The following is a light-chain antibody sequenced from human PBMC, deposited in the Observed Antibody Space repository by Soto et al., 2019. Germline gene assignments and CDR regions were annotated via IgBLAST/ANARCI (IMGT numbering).Light chain of an antibody. V-gene: IGKV3-20*01. CDR1: QSINGNY. Sequence: IVLTQSPGTLSFSPGQRATPSCKSSQSINGNYFAWYQQKPGQAPRLLFYSASSRVTGIPGRFTASGSGTDFTLTISRLEPEDFAVYICQQYGKLPFTFGGGTKV. CDR3: QQYGKLPFT. CDR2: SAS. J-gene: IGKJ4*01.